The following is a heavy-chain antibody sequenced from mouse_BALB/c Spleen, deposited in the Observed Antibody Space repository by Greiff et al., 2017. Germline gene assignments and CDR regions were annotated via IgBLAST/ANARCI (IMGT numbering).Heavy chain of an antibody. V-gene: IGHV7-3*02. D-gene: IGHD1-1*01. CDR1: GFTFTDYY. CDR3: ARYGSSYDWYFDV. CDR2: IRNKANGYTT. Sequence: EVQRVESGGGLVQPGGSLRLSCATSGFTFTDYYMSWVRQPPGKALEWLGFIRNKANGYTTEYSASVKGRFTISRDNSQSILYLQMNTLRAEDSATHYCARYGSSYDWYFDVWGAGTTVTVSS. J-gene: IGHJ1*01.